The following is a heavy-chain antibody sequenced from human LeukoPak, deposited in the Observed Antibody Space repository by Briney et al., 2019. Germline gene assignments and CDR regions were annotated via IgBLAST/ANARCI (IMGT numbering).Heavy chain of an antibody. V-gene: IGHV3-23*01. Sequence: GGSLRLSCAASGFTFSSCAMSWVRQAPGKGLEWVSVISGSGGNTYYADSVKGRFTISRDNSKSTLFLQMNSLRDEDTAVYYCAKDGDGGSYYVLFDYWGQGALVTVSS. CDR3: AKDGDGGSYYVLFDY. D-gene: IGHD1-26*01. CDR1: GFTFSSCA. CDR2: ISGSGGNT. J-gene: IGHJ4*02.